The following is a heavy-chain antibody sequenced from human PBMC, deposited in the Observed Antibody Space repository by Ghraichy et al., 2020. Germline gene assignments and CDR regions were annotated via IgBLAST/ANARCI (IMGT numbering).Heavy chain of an antibody. CDR1: GGSISSYY. J-gene: IGHJ4*02. V-gene: IGHV4-59*01. D-gene: IGHD3-3*01. CDR3: ARADGGAIFGMAVFDY. Sequence: SETLSLTCTVSGGSISSYYWSWIRQPPGKGLEWIGYIYYSGSTNYNPSLKSRVTISVDTSKNQFSLKLSSVTAADTAVYYCARADGGAIFGMAVFDYWGQGTLVTVSS. CDR2: IYYSGST.